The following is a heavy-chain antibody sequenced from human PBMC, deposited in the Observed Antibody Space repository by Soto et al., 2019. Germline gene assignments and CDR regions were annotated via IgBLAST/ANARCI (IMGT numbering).Heavy chain of an antibody. Sequence: QVQLVESGGGVVQPGRSLRLSCAASGFTFSSYGMHWVRQAPGKGLEWVAVISYDGSNKYYADSVKGRFTISRDNSKNTLYLQMNSLRAEDTAVYYCAKWDGSYSPFDYWGQGTLVTVSS. CDR1: GFTFSSYG. J-gene: IGHJ4*02. D-gene: IGHD1-26*01. V-gene: IGHV3-30*18. CDR3: AKWDGSYSPFDY. CDR2: ISYDGSNK.